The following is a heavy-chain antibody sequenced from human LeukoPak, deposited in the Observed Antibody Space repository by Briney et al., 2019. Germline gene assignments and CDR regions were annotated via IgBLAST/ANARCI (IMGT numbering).Heavy chain of an antibody. V-gene: IGHV4-4*07. CDR1: GGSISSYY. D-gene: IGHD3-16*01. CDR2: IYTSGST. Sequence: SETLSLTCTVSGGSISSYYWSWIRQPAGKGLEWIGRIYTSGSTNYNPSLKSRVTMSVDTSKNLFSLNLSSVTAADTAVYYCARHHEYIWGSSVDYYAMDVWGQGTTVTVSS. J-gene: IGHJ6*02. CDR3: ARHHEYIWGSSVDYYAMDV.